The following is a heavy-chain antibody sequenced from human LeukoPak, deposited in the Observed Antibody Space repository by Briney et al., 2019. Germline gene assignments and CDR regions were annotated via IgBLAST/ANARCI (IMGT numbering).Heavy chain of an antibody. D-gene: IGHD2-2*01. V-gene: IGHV3-21*01. CDR1: GFTFSSYS. CDR3: ARDRDIVVVPAARNAFGI. Sequence: GGSLRLSCAASGFTFSSYSMNWVRQAPGKGLEWVSSISSSSSYIYYADSVKGRFTISRDNAKNSLYLQMNSLRAEDTAVYYCARDRDIVVVPAARNAFGIWGQGTMVTVSS. CDR2: ISSSSSYI. J-gene: IGHJ3*02.